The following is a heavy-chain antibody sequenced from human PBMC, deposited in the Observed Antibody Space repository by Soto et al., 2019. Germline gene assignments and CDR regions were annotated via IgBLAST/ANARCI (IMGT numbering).Heavy chain of an antibody. CDR1: GVPFSSYA. Sequence: QVHLVQSGAAVKKPGSSVTVSCTASGVPFSSYAISWVRQAPGQGLEWMGGITPIFGTANYAQKFQGRVTITADDSSSTAYMELSSLRSEYTAVEYSASPTKPRYYYYGMDVWGQGTPVAVSS. CDR2: ITPIFGTA. D-gene: IGHD1-1*01. J-gene: IGHJ6*02. CDR3: ASPTKPRYYYYGMDV. V-gene: IGHV1-69*12.